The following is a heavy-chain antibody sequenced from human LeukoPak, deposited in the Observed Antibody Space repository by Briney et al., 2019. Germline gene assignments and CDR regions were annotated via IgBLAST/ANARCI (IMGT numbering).Heavy chain of an antibody. CDR2: IYYSGST. V-gene: IGHV4-39*07. J-gene: IGHJ4*02. CDR1: GGSISSSSYY. Sequence: SETLSLTCTVSGGSISSSSYYWGWIRQPPGKGLEWIGSIYYSGSTYYNPSLKSRVTISVDTSKNQFSLKLSSVTAADTAVYYCAGGEIEYFDYWGQGTLVTVSS. CDR3: AGGEIEYFDY. D-gene: IGHD5-24*01.